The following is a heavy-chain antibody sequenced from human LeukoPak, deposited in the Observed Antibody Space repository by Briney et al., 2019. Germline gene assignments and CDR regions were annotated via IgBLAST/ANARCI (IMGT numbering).Heavy chain of an antibody. J-gene: IGHJ4*02. CDR1: GFTFSSYS. D-gene: IGHD1-26*01. Sequence: SGGSLRLSCAASGFTFSSYSMNWVRQAPGKGLEWVSYISSSSTIYYADSVKGRFTISRDNSKNTLYLQMNSLRAEDTAVYYCAKDEVGATTRPIDYWGQGTLVTVSS. CDR2: ISSSSTI. CDR3: AKDEVGATTRPIDY. V-gene: IGHV3-48*01.